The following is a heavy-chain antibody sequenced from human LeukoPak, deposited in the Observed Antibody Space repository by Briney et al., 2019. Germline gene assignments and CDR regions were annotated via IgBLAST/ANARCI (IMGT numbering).Heavy chain of an antibody. Sequence: GGSLRLSCAASGFTFSSYAMSWVRQAPGKGLEWVSAISGSGGSTYYADSVKGRFTISRDNVMNSLYLQMNSLRPEDTALYYCVKDRRNPYRPEGPFDPWGQGTLVTVSS. V-gene: IGHV3-23*01. CDR3: VKDRRNPYRPEGPFDP. J-gene: IGHJ5*02. CDR2: ISGSGGST. CDR1: GFTFSSYA. D-gene: IGHD1-14*01.